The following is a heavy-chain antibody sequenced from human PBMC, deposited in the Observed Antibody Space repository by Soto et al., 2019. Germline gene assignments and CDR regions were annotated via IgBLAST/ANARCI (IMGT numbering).Heavy chain of an antibody. CDR3: TTDRYSYGYFDY. Sequence: GGSLRLSCAASGFTFSNAWMSWVRQAPGKGLEWVGRIKSKADGGTTDYAAPVKGRFTISRDDSKNTLYLQMNSLKTEDTAVYYCTTDRYSYGYFDYWGQGTLVTVSS. CDR1: GFTFSNAW. D-gene: IGHD5-18*01. J-gene: IGHJ4*02. CDR2: IKSKADGGTT. V-gene: IGHV3-15*01.